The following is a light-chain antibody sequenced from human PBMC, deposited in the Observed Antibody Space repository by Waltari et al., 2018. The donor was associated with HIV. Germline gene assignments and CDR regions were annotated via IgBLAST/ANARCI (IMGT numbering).Light chain of an antibody. J-gene: IGKJ2*01. Sequence: IVLTQSPGTLSLSPGDRATLSCRASQSVGSAFLAWYQQKPGQAPRLLIYGASTRPTGVPDRFTGSGSGTDFTLTINKLEPEDFAVYYCQHYARSPYTFGQGTKVEIK. CDR2: GAS. CDR1: QSVGSAF. CDR3: QHYARSPYT. V-gene: IGKV3-20*01.